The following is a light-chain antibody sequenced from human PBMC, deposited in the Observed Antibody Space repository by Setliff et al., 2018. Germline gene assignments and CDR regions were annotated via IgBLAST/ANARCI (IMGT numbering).Light chain of an antibody. CDR3: SAYTSSSTYV. CDR2: DVT. V-gene: IGLV2-8*01. Sequence: QSALTQPPSASGSPGQSVTISCTGTSNDVWGHNYVSWYQQHPGKAPQLIIYDVTKRPSGVPDRFSGSKSGNTASLTVSGLQAEDEADYYCSAYTSSSTYVFGTGTKGTVL. J-gene: IGLJ1*01. CDR1: SNDVWGHNY.